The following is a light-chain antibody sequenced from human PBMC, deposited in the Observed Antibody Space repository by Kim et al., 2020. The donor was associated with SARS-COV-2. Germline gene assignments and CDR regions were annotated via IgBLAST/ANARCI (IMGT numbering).Light chain of an antibody. V-gene: IGLV1-40*01. CDR2: GNS. CDR1: SSSTGSGYD. Sequence: TVTISRAGSSSSTGSGYDVHWYQQLPGTAPKLLIFGNSNRPSGVPDRFSGSKSGTSASLAITGLQAEDEAEYYCQSYDSSLSGWVFGGGTQLTVL. J-gene: IGLJ3*02. CDR3: QSYDSSLSGWV.